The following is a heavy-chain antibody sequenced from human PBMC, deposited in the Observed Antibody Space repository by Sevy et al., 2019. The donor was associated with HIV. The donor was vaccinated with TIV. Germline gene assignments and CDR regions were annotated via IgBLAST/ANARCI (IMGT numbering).Heavy chain of an antibody. CDR2: ISGSGGST. Sequence: GGSLRLSCAASGFTFSSYAMSWVRQAPGKGLEWVSAISGSGGSTYYADSVKGRFTISRDNSKNTLYLQMNSLRAEDSAVYYCAKADGGYDFWSGSPRYYFDYWGQGTLVTFSS. CDR3: AKADGGYDFWSGSPRYYFDY. J-gene: IGHJ4*02. CDR1: GFTFSSYA. D-gene: IGHD3-3*01. V-gene: IGHV3-23*01.